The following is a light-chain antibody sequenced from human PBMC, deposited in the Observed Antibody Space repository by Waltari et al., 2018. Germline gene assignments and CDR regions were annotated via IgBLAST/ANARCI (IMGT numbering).Light chain of an antibody. CDR3: QQSYSPPYN. CDR1: ETIRTH. CDR2: VSS. Sequence: DIQMTQSPSSLSASVGDKITLTCRASETIRTHLNWYQQTPGQAPKLLISVSSHLQNGVPSRFSGSGSGTDFTLTISSLQPEDFATYYCQQSYSPPYNFGQGTKLEI. V-gene: IGKV1-39*01. J-gene: IGKJ2*01.